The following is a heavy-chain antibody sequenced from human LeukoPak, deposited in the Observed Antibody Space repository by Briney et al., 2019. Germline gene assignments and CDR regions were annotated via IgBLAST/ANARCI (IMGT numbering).Heavy chain of an antibody. D-gene: IGHD6-19*01. CDR3: ARDGMAVAVGYFDL. J-gene: IGHJ2*01. V-gene: IGHV6-1*01. Sequence: SQTLSLTCAISGDSVPSNSATWNWIRQSPSRGLEWLGRTYYRSKSYNDYAASVKSRITIKPDTSKNQFSLQLNSVTPEDTAVYYCARDGMAVAVGYFDLWGRGTLVTVSS. CDR1: GDSVPSNSAT. CDR2: TYYRSKSYN.